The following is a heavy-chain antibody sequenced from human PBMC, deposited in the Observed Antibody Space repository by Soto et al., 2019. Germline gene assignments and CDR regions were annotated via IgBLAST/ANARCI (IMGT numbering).Heavy chain of an antibody. CDR3: ATVVWGRDIVLMVSSYYFDY. D-gene: IGHD2-8*01. V-gene: IGHV1-24*01. J-gene: IGHJ4*02. CDR2: FDPKDGET. CDR1: GYTHTEIS. Sequence: GTSVKVSCKDSGYTHTEISRHWVRQAPGKRLEWMGGFDPKDGETIYAQKFQGRVTMTEDTSTDTAYMELSSLRSEDTAVYYCATVVWGRDIVLMVSSYYFDYWGQGTLVTVSS.